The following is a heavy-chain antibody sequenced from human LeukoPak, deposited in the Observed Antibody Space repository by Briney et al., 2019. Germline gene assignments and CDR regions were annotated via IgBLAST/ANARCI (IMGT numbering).Heavy chain of an antibody. CDR2: INHSGST. D-gene: IGHD6-19*01. CDR3: ASESGIAVAGTGY. CDR1: GGSFSGYY. Sequence: SETLSLTCAVYGGSFSGYYWSWIRQPPGKGLEWIGEINHSGSTNYSPSLKSRVTISVDTSKNQFSLKLSSVTAADTAVYYCASESGIAVAGTGYWGQGTLVTVSS. J-gene: IGHJ4*02. V-gene: IGHV4-34*01.